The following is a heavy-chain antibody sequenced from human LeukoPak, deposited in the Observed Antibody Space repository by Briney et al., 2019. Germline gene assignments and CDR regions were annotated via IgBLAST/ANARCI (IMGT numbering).Heavy chain of an antibody. V-gene: IGHV3-30*04. J-gene: IGHJ3*01. CDR1: GFTFSRYS. Sequence: QTGGSLRLSCAASGFTFSRYSMHWVRQAPGKGLEWVAVLSDDGGNKYHTDSVKGRFTISRDNARNTLYLQMNSLRPEDTGVYYCAKDVGAPTHSDSFDVCGQGTMVTVSS. CDR2: LSDDGGNK. D-gene: IGHD1-26*01. CDR3: AKDVGAPTHSDSFDV.